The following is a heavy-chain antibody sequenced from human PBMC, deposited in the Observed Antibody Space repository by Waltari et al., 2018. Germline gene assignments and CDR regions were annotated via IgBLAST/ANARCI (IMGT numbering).Heavy chain of an antibody. CDR2: LIPILGIA. CDR1: GGTFSSYA. Sequence: QVQLVQSGAEVKKPGSSVKVSCKASGGTFSSYAISWVRQAPGQGLEWMGGLIPILGIANYAQKFQGRVTITADKSTSTAYMELSSLGSEDTAVYYCARGYYDSSGYYYPAFDIWGQGTMVTVSS. D-gene: IGHD3-22*01. J-gene: IGHJ3*02. V-gene: IGHV1-69*10. CDR3: ARGYYDSSGYYYPAFDI.